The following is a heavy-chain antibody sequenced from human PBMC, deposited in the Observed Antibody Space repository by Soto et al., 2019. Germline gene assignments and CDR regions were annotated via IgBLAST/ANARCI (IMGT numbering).Heavy chain of an antibody. CDR2: IPSDGSYQ. J-gene: IGHJ4*02. CDR3: AKGGGVGGTVGDH. V-gene: IGHV3-30*18. D-gene: IGHD1-26*01. CDR1: GFAFNTFG. Sequence: QVQLVESGAGVVQPGTSLRLSCEASGFAFNTFGMHWVRQAPGQGLEWVAFIPSDGSYQYYADSVQGRLTITRDNSMNTLNMQLNILRREDTAVYYCAKGGGVGGTVGDHWGQRTLVTVSS.